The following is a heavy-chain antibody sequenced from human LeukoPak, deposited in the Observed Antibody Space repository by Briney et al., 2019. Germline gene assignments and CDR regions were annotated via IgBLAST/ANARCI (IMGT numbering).Heavy chain of an antibody. D-gene: IGHD1-1*01. CDR3: ARGVGGGNGARGVYYFDY. Sequence: GASVKVSCKASGYTFTGYYMHWVRQAPGQGLEWMGWINPNSGGTNYAQKFQGRVTMTRDTSISTAYMELSRLRSDDTAVYYCARGVGGGNGARGVYYFDYWGQGTLVTVSS. V-gene: IGHV1-2*02. CDR2: INPNSGGT. J-gene: IGHJ4*02. CDR1: GYTFTGYY.